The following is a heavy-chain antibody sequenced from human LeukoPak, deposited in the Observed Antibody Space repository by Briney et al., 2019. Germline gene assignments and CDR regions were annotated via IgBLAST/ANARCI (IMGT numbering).Heavy chain of an antibody. J-gene: IGHJ4*02. D-gene: IGHD3-22*01. CDR3: ARDPNYDSSGYPFDY. CDR1: GFTFSRYW. CDR2: INSDGSFT. V-gene: IGHV3-74*01. Sequence: GGSLRLSCAASGFTFSRYWMHWVRQAPGKGLVWVSRINSDGSFTTYADSVEGRFTISRDNAKNTLYLQMNSLRADDTAVYYCARDPNYDSSGYPFDYWGQGTLITVSS.